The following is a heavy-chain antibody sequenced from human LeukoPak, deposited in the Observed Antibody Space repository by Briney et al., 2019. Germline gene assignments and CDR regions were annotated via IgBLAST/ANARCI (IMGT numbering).Heavy chain of an antibody. CDR2: ISYDGSNK. CDR3: ASEGIAAAADI. J-gene: IGHJ3*02. V-gene: IGHV3-30*03. Sequence: QAGGSLRLSCAASGFTFSSYGMHWVRQAPGKGLEWVAVISYDGSNKYYADSVKGRFTISRDNSKNTLYLQMNSLRGEDTAVYYCASEGIAAAADIWGQGTMVTVSS. D-gene: IGHD6-13*01. CDR1: GFTFSSYG.